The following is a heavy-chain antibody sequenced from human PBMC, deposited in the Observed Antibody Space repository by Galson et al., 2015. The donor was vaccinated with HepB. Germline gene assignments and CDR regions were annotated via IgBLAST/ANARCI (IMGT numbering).Heavy chain of an antibody. J-gene: IGHJ3*02. CDR2: IIPILGIA. Sequence: SVKVSCKASGGTFSSYTISWVRQAPGQGLEWMGRIIPILGIANYAQKFQGRVTITADKSTSTAYMELSSLRSEDTAVYYCARACGGDCYSEAAYDAFDIWGQGTMVTVSS. V-gene: IGHV1-69*02. D-gene: IGHD2-21*02. CDR1: GGTFSSYT. CDR3: ARACGGDCYSEAAYDAFDI.